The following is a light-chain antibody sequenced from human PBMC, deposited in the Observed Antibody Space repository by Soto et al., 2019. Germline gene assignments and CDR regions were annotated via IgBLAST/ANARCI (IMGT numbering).Light chain of an antibody. J-gene: IGKJ4*01. CDR1: QDISSY. CDR3: QQVHDYPIT. CDR2: GAS. V-gene: IGKV1-9*01. Sequence: DIQLAQSPSFVSASVGDRVTVTCRSSQDISSYLAWYQQKPGKAPKVLIYGASTLQSGVPPRFGGSGSGTAFTLTISCLQSEDFATYYCQQVHDYPITFGGGTKVEL.